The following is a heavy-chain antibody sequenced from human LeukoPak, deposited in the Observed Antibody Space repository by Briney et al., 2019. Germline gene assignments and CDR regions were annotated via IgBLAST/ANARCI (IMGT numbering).Heavy chain of an antibody. V-gene: IGHV3-30*02. CDR2: IRYDGSNK. CDR1: GFTFSSYG. CDR3: AKSGPYQLLYLGYFQH. D-gene: IGHD2-2*02. Sequence: GGSLRLSCAASGFTFSSYGMHWVRQAPGKGLEWVAFIRYDGSNKYYADSVKGRFTISRDNSKNTLYLQMNSLRAEDTAVYYCAKSGPYQLLYLGYFQHWGQGTLVTVSS. J-gene: IGHJ1*01.